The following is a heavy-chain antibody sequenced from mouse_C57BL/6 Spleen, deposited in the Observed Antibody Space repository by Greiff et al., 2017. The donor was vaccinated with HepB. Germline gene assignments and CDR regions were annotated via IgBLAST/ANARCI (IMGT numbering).Heavy chain of an antibody. CDR1: GYTFTSYW. CDR3: ERAGGMGTKDAY. Sequence: VQLKQPGTELVKPGASVKLSCKASGYTFTSYWMHWVKQRPGQGLEWIGNINPSNGGTNYNEKFKSKATLTVDKSSSTAYMQLSSLTSEDSAVYDCERAGGMGTKDAYWGKGTLVTVSA. V-gene: IGHV1-53*01. D-gene: IGHD2-2*01. CDR2: INPSNGGT. J-gene: IGHJ3*01.